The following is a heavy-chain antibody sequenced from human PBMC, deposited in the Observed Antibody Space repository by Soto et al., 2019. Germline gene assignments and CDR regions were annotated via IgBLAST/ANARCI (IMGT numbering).Heavy chain of an antibody. V-gene: IGHV3-30-3*01. CDR1: GFTFSAYT. CDR2: ISYDGNNE. Sequence: QVQLLESGGGVVQPGRSLRLSCAASGFTFSAYTMHWVRQPPGKGLEWVAVISYDGNNERYTDPVKGRFTVSRDNSKNTLYLQMNSVKSEDTAVDYCARDGYSGRSDGVDLWGQGTMVTVSS. D-gene: IGHD1-26*01. J-gene: IGHJ3*01. CDR3: ARDGYSGRSDGVDL.